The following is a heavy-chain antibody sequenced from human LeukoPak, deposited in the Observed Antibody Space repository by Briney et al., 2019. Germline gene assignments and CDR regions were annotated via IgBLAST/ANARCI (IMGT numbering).Heavy chain of an antibody. Sequence: GGSLRLSCAASGFTFGSYAMSWVHQAPGKGLEWVSAISGSGGSTYYADSVKGRFTISGDNSKNTLYLQMDSLRAEDTAVYYCAKDKVVVVTAIPSYWGQGTLVTVSS. CDR1: GFTFGSYA. V-gene: IGHV3-23*01. J-gene: IGHJ4*02. CDR2: ISGSGGST. D-gene: IGHD2-21*02. CDR3: AKDKVVVVTAIPSY.